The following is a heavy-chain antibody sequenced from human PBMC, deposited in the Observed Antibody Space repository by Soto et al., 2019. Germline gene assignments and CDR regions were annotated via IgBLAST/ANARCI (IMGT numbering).Heavy chain of an antibody. V-gene: IGHV3-33*01. D-gene: IGHD5-18*01. Sequence: GGSLRLSCAASGFTFSSYGMHWVRQAPGKGLEWVAVIWYDGSNKYYADSVKGRFTISRDNSKNTLYLQMNSLRAEDTAVYYCARESGDTAMVPLDYWGQGTLVTVSS. CDR2: IWYDGSNK. CDR1: GFTFSSYG. J-gene: IGHJ4*02. CDR3: ARESGDTAMVPLDY.